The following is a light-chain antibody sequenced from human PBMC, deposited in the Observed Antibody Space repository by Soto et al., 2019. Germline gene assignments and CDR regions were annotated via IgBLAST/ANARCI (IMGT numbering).Light chain of an antibody. Sequence: VVTQSPPTLSLSPGERATLSWGTSLSVSSYLAWYQQKPGQAPRLLIYDASNRATGIPARFTGSGSGTDFNLTISTLEPEDFAVYYCQQRQYWPPITFGQGTRLEIK. CDR2: DAS. CDR1: LSVSSY. CDR3: QQRQYWPPIT. V-gene: IGKV3-11*01. J-gene: IGKJ5*01.